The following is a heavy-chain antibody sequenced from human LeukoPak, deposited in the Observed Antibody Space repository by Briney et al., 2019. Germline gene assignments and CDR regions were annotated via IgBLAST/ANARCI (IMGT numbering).Heavy chain of an antibody. CDR1: GGSISSGDYY. CDR3: ARALAAAYEGYYYYYGMDV. Sequence: SQTLSLTCTVSGGSISSGDYYWSWIRQPPGKGLEWIGYIYYSGSTYYSPSLKSRVTISVDTSKNQFSLKLSSVTAANTAVYYCARALAAAYEGYYYYYGMDVWGQGTTVTVSS. CDR2: IYYSGST. J-gene: IGHJ6*02. D-gene: IGHD6-13*01. V-gene: IGHV4-30-4*01.